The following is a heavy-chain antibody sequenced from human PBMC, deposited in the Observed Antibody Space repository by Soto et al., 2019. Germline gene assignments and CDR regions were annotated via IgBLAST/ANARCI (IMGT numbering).Heavy chain of an antibody. V-gene: IGHV4-30-4*01. D-gene: IGHD6-6*01. CDR3: ARDRSNSPDYFDY. CDR2: IYYSGRT. CDR1: GGSINSDAYY. Sequence: QMQLQESGPGLVKPSQTLSLTCTVSGGSINSDAYYWSWIRQPPGKGLEWIGHIYYSGRTYYNPSLESRLTISLDTSKNQFSLRLSSVNASDTAVYYCARDRSNSPDYFDYWGQGTLVTVSS. J-gene: IGHJ4*02.